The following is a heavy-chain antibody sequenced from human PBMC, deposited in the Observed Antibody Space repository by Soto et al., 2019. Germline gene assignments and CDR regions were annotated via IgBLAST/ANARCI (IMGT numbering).Heavy chain of an antibody. Sequence: QVQLQQWGAGLLKPSETLSLTCAVYGGSFSGYYWTWIRQPPGTGLECIGEINHTGSTNYNPSLKRRVTIAVDTSKHQFSLKLTSVTAADTAVYYCARDTITGLFDYWGQGTLVTVSS. CDR2: INHTGST. CDR1: GGSFSGYY. CDR3: ARDTITGLFDY. D-gene: IGHD2-8*02. V-gene: IGHV4-34*01. J-gene: IGHJ4*02.